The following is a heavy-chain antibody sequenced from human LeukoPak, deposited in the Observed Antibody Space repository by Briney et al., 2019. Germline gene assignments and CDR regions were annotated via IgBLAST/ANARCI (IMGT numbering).Heavy chain of an antibody. CDR3: ARVHSGYDFGNLKYYYFDY. Sequence: SETQSLTCTVSGGSISNYYWSWIRQPPGKGLEWIGYIYYRGSTNYNPSLKSRVTISVDTSKNQFSLKLSSVTAADTAVYYCARVHSGYDFGNLKYYYFDYWGQGTLVTVSS. CDR1: GGSISNYY. D-gene: IGHD5-12*01. J-gene: IGHJ4*02. V-gene: IGHV4-59*08. CDR2: IYYRGST.